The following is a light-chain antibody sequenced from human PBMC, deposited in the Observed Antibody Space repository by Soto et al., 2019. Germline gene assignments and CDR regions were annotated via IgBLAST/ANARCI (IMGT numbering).Light chain of an antibody. V-gene: IGKV3-15*01. CDR2: AAS. CDR3: QQYNSWTLIS. J-gene: IGKJ5*01. CDR1: QSISAN. Sequence: EILMTQSPATLSVSPGERATLSCRASQSISANIAWYQQKPGQAPRLLIYAASVRASGIPAWFSGTGFGREFTLSISSLQSEDSAVYYCQQYNSWTLISFGQGTRLEIK.